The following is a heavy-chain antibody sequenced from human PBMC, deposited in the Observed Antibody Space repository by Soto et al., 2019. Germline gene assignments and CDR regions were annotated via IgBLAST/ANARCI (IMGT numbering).Heavy chain of an antibody. D-gene: IGHD4-17*01. CDR3: ARVPLSTVTKMIDY. CDR2: INHSGST. V-gene: IGHV4-34*01. CDR1: GGSFSGYY. J-gene: IGHJ4*02. Sequence: QVQLRQWGAGLLKPSETLSLTCAVYGGSFSGYYWSWIRQPPGKGLEWIGEINHSGSTNYNPSLKSRVTISVDTSKNQFSLKLSSVTAADTAVYYCARVPLSTVTKMIDYWGQGTLVTVSS.